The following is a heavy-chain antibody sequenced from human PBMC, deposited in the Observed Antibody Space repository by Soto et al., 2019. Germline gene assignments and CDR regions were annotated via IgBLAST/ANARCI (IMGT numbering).Heavy chain of an antibody. CDR3: ARGLYDNVVVATPPHYFDY. CDR1: GGSFSGYY. J-gene: IGHJ4*02. D-gene: IGHD2-15*01. V-gene: IGHV4-34*01. Sequence: SETLSLTCAVYGGSFSGYYWSWIRQPPGKGLEWIGEINHSGSTNYNPSLKSRVTISVDTSKNQFSLKLSSVTAADTAVYYCARGLYDNVVVATPPHYFDYWGQGTLVTVSS. CDR2: INHSGST.